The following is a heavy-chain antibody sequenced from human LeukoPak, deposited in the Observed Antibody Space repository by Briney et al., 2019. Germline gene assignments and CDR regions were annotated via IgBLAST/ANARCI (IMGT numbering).Heavy chain of an antibody. CDR3: ARIRFGESYAPKSYYYYYMDV. D-gene: IGHD3-10*01. V-gene: IGHV3-7*01. Sequence: GGSLGLSCAASGFTLSSYWMSWVRQAPGKGLEWVANIKQDGSEKYYVDSVKGRFTISRDNAKNSLYLQMNRLRVEDTAVYYCARIRFGESYAPKSYYYYYMDVWGIGTTVTVSS. J-gene: IGHJ6*03. CDR1: GFTLSSYW. CDR2: IKQDGSEK.